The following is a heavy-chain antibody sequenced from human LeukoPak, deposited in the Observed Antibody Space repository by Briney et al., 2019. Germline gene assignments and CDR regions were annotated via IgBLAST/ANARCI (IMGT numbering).Heavy chain of an antibody. CDR3: ARESYVGGSFDY. J-gene: IGHJ4*02. D-gene: IGHD3-16*01. CDR1: GYTFTSYS. CDR2: ISAYNGNT. Sequence: ASVKLSCTASGYTFTSYSISWERQAPGQGLEWMGWISAYNGNTNYAQKLQGRVTMTTATSTRTAYMELRSLRSDDTAVYYCARESYVGGSFDYWGQGTLVTVSS. V-gene: IGHV1-18*01.